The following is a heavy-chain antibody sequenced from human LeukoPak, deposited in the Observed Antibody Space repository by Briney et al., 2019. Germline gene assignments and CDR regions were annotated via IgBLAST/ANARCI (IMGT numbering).Heavy chain of an antibody. CDR1: GLTFNSHW. CDR2: IKQDGSET. CDR3: ARVTYYDGSGYYRPFDH. Sequence: GSLRLSCAASGLTFNSHWMSWVRQAPGKGLEWVANIKQDGSETHYVDSVKGRFTISRDNAKNSLYLQTNSLRAEDTAVYYCARVTYYDGSGYYRPFDHWGQGTLVTVSS. D-gene: IGHD3-22*01. V-gene: IGHV3-7*01. J-gene: IGHJ4*02.